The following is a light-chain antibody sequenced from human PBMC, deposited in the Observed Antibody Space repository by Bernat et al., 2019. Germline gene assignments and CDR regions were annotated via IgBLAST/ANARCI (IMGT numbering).Light chain of an antibody. CDR1: RLAN. Sequence: SYELTQPPSVSVSPGQTASITCSGDRLANTCWYQQKPGQSPVVVIFRDNKRPSGIPERFSGSNSGNTATLTISGTQAMDEADYYCQAWDSSTAVFGGGTKLTVL. CDR2: RDN. CDR3: QAWDSSTAV. J-gene: IGLJ2*01. V-gene: IGLV3-1*01.